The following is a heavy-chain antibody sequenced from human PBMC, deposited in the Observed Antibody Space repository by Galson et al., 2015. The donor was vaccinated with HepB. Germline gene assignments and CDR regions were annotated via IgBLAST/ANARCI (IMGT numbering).Heavy chain of an antibody. D-gene: IGHD2-8*02. J-gene: IGHJ4*02. Sequence: SLRLSCAASGFTFSSYSMNWVRQAPGKGLEWVSSISSSSSYIYYADSVKGRFTISRDNAKNSLYLQMNSLRAEDTAVHYCASSGPPEDWGQGTLVTVSS. CDR2: ISSSSSYI. CDR1: GFTFSSYS. V-gene: IGHV3-21*01. CDR3: ASSGPPED.